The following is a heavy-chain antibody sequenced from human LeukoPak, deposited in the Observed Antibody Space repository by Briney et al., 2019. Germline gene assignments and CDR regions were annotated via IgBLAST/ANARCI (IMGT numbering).Heavy chain of an antibody. J-gene: IGHJ6*02. D-gene: IGHD6-6*01. CDR3: ARVGYSSSSNYYGMDV. CDR2: INPNSGGT. V-gene: IGHV1-2*02. Sequence: ASVKVSCKASGYTFTGYYMHWVRQAPGQGPEWMGWINPNSGGTNYAQKFQGRVTMTRDTSISTAYMELSRLRSDDTAVYYCARVGYSSSSNYYGMDVWGQGTTVTVSS. CDR1: GYTFTGYY.